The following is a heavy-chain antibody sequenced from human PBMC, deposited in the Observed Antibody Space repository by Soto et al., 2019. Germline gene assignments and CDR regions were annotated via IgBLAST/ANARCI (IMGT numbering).Heavy chain of an antibody. D-gene: IGHD3-10*02. V-gene: IGHV3-30*03. CDR1: GFTFSSYG. CDR2: ISYDGSNK. CDR3: VIFSLCSESYYYFDF. Sequence: GGSLRLSCAASGFTFSSYGMHWVRQAPGKGLEWVAVISYDGSNKYYADSVKGRFTISRDNSKNTLYLQMNSLRAEDTAVYYCVIFSLCSESYYYFDFRGQGTLVPVSS. J-gene: IGHJ4*02.